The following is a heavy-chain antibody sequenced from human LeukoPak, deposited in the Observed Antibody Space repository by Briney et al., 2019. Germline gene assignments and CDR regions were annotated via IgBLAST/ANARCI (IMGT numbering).Heavy chain of an antibody. CDR1: GFTFDDYA. Sequence: PGGSLRLSCAASGFTFDDYAMHWVRQAPGKGLEWVSGISWNSGSIGYADSVKGRFTISRDNAKNSLYLQMNSLRAEDTAVYYCARWSFGYCTNGVCYGGSYYFDYWGQGTLVTVSS. CDR3: ARWSFGYCTNGVCYGGSYYFDY. CDR2: ISWNSGSI. V-gene: IGHV3-9*01. J-gene: IGHJ4*02. D-gene: IGHD2-8*01.